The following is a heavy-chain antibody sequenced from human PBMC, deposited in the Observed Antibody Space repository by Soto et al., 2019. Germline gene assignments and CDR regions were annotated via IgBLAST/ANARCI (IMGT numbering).Heavy chain of an antibody. V-gene: IGHV1-69*13. CDR3: ARVYYYDSSGYYRGNNYYYGMDV. CDR2: IIPIFGTA. J-gene: IGHJ6*02. CDR1: GGTFSSYA. Sequence: SVKVSCKASGGTFSSYAISWVRQAPGQGLEWMGGIIPIFGTANYAQKFQGRVTITADESTSTAYMELSSLRSEDTAVYYCARVYYYDSSGYYRGNNYYYGMDVWGQGTTVTVSS. D-gene: IGHD3-22*01.